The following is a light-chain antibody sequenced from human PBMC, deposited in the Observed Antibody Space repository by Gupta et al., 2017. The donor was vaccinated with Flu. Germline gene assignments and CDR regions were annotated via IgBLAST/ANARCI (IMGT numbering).Light chain of an antibody. CDR2: LSS. Sequence: EIVMTQSPLSLPVTPGEPASISCRSTQSLLHRNGYNYLDWYLQRPGQPPQLLITLSSRRASGVPDRFSGSGSGTDFTLTIDRVESEDVGVYYCIQALQTPYTFGQGTKLDIK. V-gene: IGKV2-28*01. J-gene: IGKJ2*01. CDR3: IQALQTPYT. CDR1: QSLLHRNGYNY.